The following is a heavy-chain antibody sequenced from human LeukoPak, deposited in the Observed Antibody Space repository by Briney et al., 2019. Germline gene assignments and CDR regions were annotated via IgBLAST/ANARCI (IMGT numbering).Heavy chain of an antibody. V-gene: IGHV4-34*01. J-gene: IGHJ4*02. Sequence: PSETLSLTCAVYGGSFSGYYWNWIRQPPGKGLEWIGEINHSGSTNYNPSLKSRVTISVDTSKNQFSLKLSSVTAADTAVYYCARHRTLLWFGELFGFDYWGQGTLVTVSS. CDR2: INHSGST. CDR3: ARHRTLLWFGELFGFDY. CDR1: GGSFSGYY. D-gene: IGHD3-10*01.